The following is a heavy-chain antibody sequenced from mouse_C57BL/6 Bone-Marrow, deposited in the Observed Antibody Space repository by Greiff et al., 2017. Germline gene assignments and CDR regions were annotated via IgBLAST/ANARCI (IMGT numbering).Heavy chain of an antibody. V-gene: IGHV5-6*02. CDR3: ARQGYDYLDY. CDR2: ISSGGSYT. CDR1: GFTFSSYG. D-gene: IGHD2-3*01. J-gene: IGHJ2*01. Sequence: EVMLVESGGDLVKPGGSLKLPCAASGFTFSSYGMSWVRQTPDKRLEWVATISSGGSYTYYPDSVKGRFTISRDNAKNTLYLQMSSLKSEDTAMYYCARQGYDYLDYWGQGTTLTVSS.